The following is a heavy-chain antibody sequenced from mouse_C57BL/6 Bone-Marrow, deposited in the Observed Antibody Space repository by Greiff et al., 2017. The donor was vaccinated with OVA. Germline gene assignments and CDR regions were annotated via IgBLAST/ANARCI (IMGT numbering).Heavy chain of an antibody. J-gene: IGHJ1*03. Sequence: VQLKESGEGLVKPGGSLKLSCAASGFTFSSYAMSWVRQTPEKRLEWVAYISSGGDYIYYADTVKGRFTISRDNARNTLYLQMSSLKSEDTAMYYCTRELYDGYYGWYFDVWGTGTTVTVSS. CDR1: GFTFSSYA. CDR3: TRELYDGYYGWYFDV. D-gene: IGHD2-3*01. CDR2: ISSGGDYI. V-gene: IGHV5-9-1*02.